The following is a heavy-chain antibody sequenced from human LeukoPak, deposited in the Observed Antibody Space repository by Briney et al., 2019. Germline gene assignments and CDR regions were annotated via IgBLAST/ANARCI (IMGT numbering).Heavy chain of an antibody. D-gene: IGHD3-10*01. Sequence: GESLKISCKGSGYSFTNYWIGWVRQMPGNGLEWMGIIYPGDSDTRYSPSFQGQVTISADKSISTAYLQWSSLKASDTAMYYCARHATASDYYGSGTEEINWFDPWGQGTLVTVSS. J-gene: IGHJ5*02. V-gene: IGHV5-51*01. CDR3: ARHATASDYYGSGTEEINWFDP. CDR2: IYPGDSDT. CDR1: GYSFTNYW.